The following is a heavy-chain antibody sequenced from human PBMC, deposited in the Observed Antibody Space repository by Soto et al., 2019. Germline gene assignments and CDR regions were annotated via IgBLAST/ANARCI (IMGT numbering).Heavy chain of an antibody. D-gene: IGHD3-10*01. Sequence: EVQLVESGGGLVQPGGSLRLSCAASGFTFSSYEMNWVRQAPGKGLEWVSYISSSGSTIYYADSVKGRFTISRDNAKNSLYRQMNSLSAEDTAVYYCAGAYGSGSNTRAAPDYWGQGTLVTVSS. CDR2: ISSSGSTI. J-gene: IGHJ4*02. CDR1: GFTFSSYE. V-gene: IGHV3-48*03. CDR3: AGAYGSGSNTRAAPDY.